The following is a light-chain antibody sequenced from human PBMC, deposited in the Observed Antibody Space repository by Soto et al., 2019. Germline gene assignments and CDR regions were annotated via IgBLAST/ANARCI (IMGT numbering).Light chain of an antibody. CDR2: GNN. J-gene: IGLJ3*02. CDR3: QSYDSSLSGSV. CDR1: SSNIGAGYD. V-gene: IGLV1-40*01. Sequence: QSVLTQPPSVSVAPGQRVTISCTGSSSNIGAGYDVHWYQQLPGTAPKLLIYGNNNRPSGVPDRFSGSKSGTSASLAITGLQAEDEADYYCQSYDSSLSGSVFGGGTKLTVL.